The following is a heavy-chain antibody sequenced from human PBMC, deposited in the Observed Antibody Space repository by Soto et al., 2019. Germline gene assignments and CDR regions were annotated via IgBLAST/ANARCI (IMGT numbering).Heavy chain of an antibody. CDR2: IYRGGTT. CDR3: ARANDFNAFDI. V-gene: IGHV3-53*04. Sequence: EEQLVESGGDLVQPGGSLRLSCVASGFSVSSGSMNWVRQAPGKGPEWVSVIYRGGTTYEADFVKGRFTISRHDSKNTLYLQMNSLRPEDTAVYHCARANDFNAFDIWGPGTMVTVSS. J-gene: IGHJ3*02. D-gene: IGHD1-1*01. CDR1: GFSVSSGS.